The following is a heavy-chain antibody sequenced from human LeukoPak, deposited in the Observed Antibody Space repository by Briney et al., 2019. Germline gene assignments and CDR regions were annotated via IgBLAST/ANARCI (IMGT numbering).Heavy chain of an antibody. CDR3: ARVSLLYTSGHANFDY. J-gene: IGHJ4*02. CDR2: INPNSGGT. Sequence: ASVKVSCKASGYIFTAYYMHWVRQAPGQGLEWMGWINPNSGGTNYAEKFQGRVSMTRDTSITTAYMELSSLIFDDTSIYYCARVSLLYTSGHANFDYWGQETLITVSS. CDR1: GYIFTAYY. V-gene: IGHV1-2*02. D-gene: IGHD6-19*01.